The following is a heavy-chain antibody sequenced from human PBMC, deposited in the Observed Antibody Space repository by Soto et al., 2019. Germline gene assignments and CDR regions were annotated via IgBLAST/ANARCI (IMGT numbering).Heavy chain of an antibody. CDR1: GYTFTNFG. CDR3: ARQPGVVGTADLYGMDV. Sequence: QVHLVQSGAEVKKPGASVNVSCKASGYTFTNFGLNWVRQAPGQGLEWMAWISPYNGKTDYAQKVHGRVTVTTDTSTATAYMEMSSLTSDDTAVYYCARQPGVVGTADLYGMDVWGQGTTVTVSS. D-gene: IGHD2-21*02. V-gene: IGHV1-18*01. J-gene: IGHJ6*02. CDR2: ISPYNGKT.